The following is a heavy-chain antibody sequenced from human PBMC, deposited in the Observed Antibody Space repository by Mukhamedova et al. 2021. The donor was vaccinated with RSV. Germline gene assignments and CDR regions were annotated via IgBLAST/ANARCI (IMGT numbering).Heavy chain of an antibody. Sequence: APGKGLEWVAVISYDGSNKYYADSVKGRFTISRDNSKNTLYLQMNSLRAEDTAVYYCAREVWIQLWYFDYWGQGTLVNVSS. D-gene: IGHD5-18*01. J-gene: IGHJ4*02. CDR2: ISYDGSNK. V-gene: IGHV3-30*04. CDR3: AREVWIQLWYFDY.